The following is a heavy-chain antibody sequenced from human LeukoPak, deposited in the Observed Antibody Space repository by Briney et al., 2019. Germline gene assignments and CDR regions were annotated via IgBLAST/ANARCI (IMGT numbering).Heavy chain of an antibody. V-gene: IGHV4-4*07. J-gene: IGHJ1*01. CDR2: IYTSGST. Sequence: SETLSLTCTVSGGSISSYYWSWIWQPAGKGLEWIGRIYTSGSTNYNPSLKSRVTMSVDTSKNQLSLKLSSVTAADTAVYYCASYDFWSGYFEYFQHWGQGTLVTVSS. D-gene: IGHD3-3*01. CDR1: GGSISSYY. CDR3: ASYDFWSGYFEYFQH.